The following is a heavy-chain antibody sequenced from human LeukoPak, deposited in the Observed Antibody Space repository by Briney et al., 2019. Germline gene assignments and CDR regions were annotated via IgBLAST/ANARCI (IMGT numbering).Heavy chain of an antibody. CDR1: GYTFTGYY. V-gene: IGHV1-2*02. CDR2: INPNSGGT. CDR3: GRDLRGSGSYYNSYYFDY. J-gene: IGHJ4*02. Sequence: GASVKVSCKASGYTFTGYYMHWVRQAPGQGLEWMGWINPNSGGTNYAQKFQGRVTMTRDTSISTAYMEVSRLRSDDTAVYYCGRDLRGSGSYYNSYYFDYWGQGTLVTVSS. D-gene: IGHD3-10*01.